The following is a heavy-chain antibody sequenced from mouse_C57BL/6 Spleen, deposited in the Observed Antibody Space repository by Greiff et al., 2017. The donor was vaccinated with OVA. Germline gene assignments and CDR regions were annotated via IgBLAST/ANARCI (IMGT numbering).Heavy chain of an antibody. J-gene: IGHJ2*01. CDR3: ANLYDYPGY. CDR2: IDPSDSET. CDR1: GYTFTSYW. V-gene: IGHV1-52*01. Sequence: QVQLQQPGAELVRPGSSVKLSCKASGYTFTSYWMHWVKQRPIQGLEWIGNIDPSDSETHFNQKFKDKATLTVDTSSSTAYMQLSSLTSEDSAVYYCANLYDYPGYWGQGTTLTVSS. D-gene: IGHD2-4*01.